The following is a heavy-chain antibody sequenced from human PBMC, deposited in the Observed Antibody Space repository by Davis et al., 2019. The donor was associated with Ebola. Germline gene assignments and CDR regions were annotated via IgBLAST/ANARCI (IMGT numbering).Heavy chain of an antibody. CDR2: ISTYNGNT. Sequence: ASVKVSCKASGYSFTDDGISWVRQAPGQGLEWMGRISTYNGNTNYAQKVQGRITMTTDTSTSTAYMELSSLRSEDTAVYYCARGPAGVVIARKSWFDPWGQGTLVTVSS. V-gene: IGHV1-18*01. CDR1: GYSFTDDG. J-gene: IGHJ5*02. D-gene: IGHD2-21*01. CDR3: ARGPAGVVIARKSWFDP.